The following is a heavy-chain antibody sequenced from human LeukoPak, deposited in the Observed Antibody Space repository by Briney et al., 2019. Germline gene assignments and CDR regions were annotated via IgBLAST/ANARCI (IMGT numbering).Heavy chain of an antibody. CDR2: ISYRGST. D-gene: IGHD3-16*02. CDR3: ARGRGLGVITPYSDS. CDR1: GGSTSSDN. V-gene: IGHV4-59*08. Sequence: PSETLSLTCIVSGGSTSSDNWSWIRQPPEKGLEWIGCISYRGSTNYNPSLKSRVTISIDTSKKHFSLKLTSVTAADTGVYYCARGRGLGVITPYSDSWGQGTLVTVSS. J-gene: IGHJ4*02.